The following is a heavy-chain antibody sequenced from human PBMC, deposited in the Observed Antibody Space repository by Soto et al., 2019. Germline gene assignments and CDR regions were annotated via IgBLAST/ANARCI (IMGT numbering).Heavy chain of an antibody. D-gene: IGHD6-19*01. CDR2: IYWDDDK. V-gene: IGHV2-5*02. CDR1: GFSRSTSEVG. Sequence: QITLKESGPTLVKPTQTLTLTCTFSGFSRSTSEVGVGWIRQPPGKALQCLALIYWDDDKRYSPSLKSRLTITKDTSKNQVVLTMTNMDPVDTATYYCAHAPGIAVTTNWFDPWGQGILVTVSS. CDR3: AHAPGIAVTTNWFDP. J-gene: IGHJ5*02.